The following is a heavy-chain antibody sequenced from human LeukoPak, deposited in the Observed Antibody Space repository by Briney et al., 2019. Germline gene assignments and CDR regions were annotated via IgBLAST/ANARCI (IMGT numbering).Heavy chain of an antibody. J-gene: IGHJ4*02. CDR1: GGSISSSSYY. CDR3: ASKGATYSSSWYYFDY. D-gene: IGHD6-13*01. CDR2: IYYSGST. Sequence: PSETLSLTCTVSGGSISSSSYYWGWIRQPPGKGLEWIGSIYYSGSTYYNPSLKSRVPISVDTSKNQFSLKLSSVTAADTAVYYCASKGATYSSSWYYFDYWGQGTLVTVSS. V-gene: IGHV4-39*01.